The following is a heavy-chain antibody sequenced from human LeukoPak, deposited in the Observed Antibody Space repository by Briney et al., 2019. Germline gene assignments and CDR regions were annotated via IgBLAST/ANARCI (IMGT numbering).Heavy chain of an antibody. CDR2: IKQDGSEK. CDR1: GFSFSNYW. D-gene: IGHD3-16*02. V-gene: IGHV3-7*03. Sequence: GGSLRLSCAASGFSFSNYWMSWVRQAPGRGLEWVSNIKQDGSEKFYVDSVKGRFTISRDNAKNSLYLQMNSLRAEDTAVYYCARDRRRLRLGELSLPPGYWGQGTLVTVSS. CDR3: ARDRRRLRLGELSLPPGY. J-gene: IGHJ4*02.